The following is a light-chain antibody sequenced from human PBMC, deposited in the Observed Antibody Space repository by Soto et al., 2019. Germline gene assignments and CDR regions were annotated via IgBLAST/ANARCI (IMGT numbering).Light chain of an antibody. V-gene: IGKV1-5*01. CDR1: QTISSW. CDR2: DAS. CDR3: QQYYSFSET. Sequence: DIQMTQSPSPLSASVGDRVAITCRSSQTISSWLAWYQQKPGKALKLLIYDASTLKSGVPPRFSGSGSGTEFTLTISSLQPDDFATYYCQQYYSFSETFGQGTKV. J-gene: IGKJ1*01.